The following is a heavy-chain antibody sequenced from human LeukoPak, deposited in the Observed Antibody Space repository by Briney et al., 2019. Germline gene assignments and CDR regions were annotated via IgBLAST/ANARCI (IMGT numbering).Heavy chain of an antibody. D-gene: IGHD3-22*01. CDR1: GFTFSSYC. V-gene: IGHV3-7*01. CDR3: ARGRFHLDSSVYSSFYH. J-gene: IGHJ4*01. Sequence: GGSLRLSCAASGFTFSSYCMSWVRQAPGEGLEWVANIKEDGSEKYYVDSVRGRFTISRDNAKNSLYLQMNSLRAEDTAVYYCARGRFHLDSSVYSSFYHWGHGTLVTVSS. CDR2: IKEDGSEK.